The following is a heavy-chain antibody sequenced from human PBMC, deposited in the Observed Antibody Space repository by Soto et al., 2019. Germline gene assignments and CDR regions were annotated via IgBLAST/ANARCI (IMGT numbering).Heavy chain of an antibody. J-gene: IGHJ6*03. D-gene: IGHD2-2*01. CDR1: GGSISSGGYYWSRGGYY. CDR2: IYSSGST. Sequence: SETLSLTCTVSGGSISSGGYYWSRGGYYWSWIRQHPGKALEWIGYIYSSGSTNYNPSLKSRVTISVDTSKTQFSLKLSSVTAADTAVYYCARVRTTLDFYYYYMDVWGIGTTVTVSS. CDR3: ARVRTTLDFYYYYMDV. V-gene: IGHV4-61*08.